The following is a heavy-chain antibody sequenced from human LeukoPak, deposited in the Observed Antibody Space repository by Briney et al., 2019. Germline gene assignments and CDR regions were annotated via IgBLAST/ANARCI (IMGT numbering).Heavy chain of an antibody. CDR1: GGTFSSYT. Sequence: SVKVSCKASGGTFSSYTISLVRQAPGQGLEWMGRIIPILGIANYAQKFQGRVTITADKSTSTAYMELSSLRSEDTAVYYCARVSPTIAAAGTWADAFDIWGQGTMVTVSS. D-gene: IGHD6-13*01. J-gene: IGHJ3*02. V-gene: IGHV1-69*02. CDR2: IIPILGIA. CDR3: ARVSPTIAAAGTWADAFDI.